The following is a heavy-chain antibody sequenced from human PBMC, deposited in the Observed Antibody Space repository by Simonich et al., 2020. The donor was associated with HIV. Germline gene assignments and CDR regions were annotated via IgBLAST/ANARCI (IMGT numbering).Heavy chain of an antibody. CDR2: IRTYTGNT. J-gene: IGHJ4*02. Sequence: QVQLVQSGGEVKKPVASVKVSCKASGYTFPNYAINWVRQAPGQGLEWMGCIRTYTGNTTYAQNLQGRVTVTTDTSARTAYMELRSRRSDDTAVYYCARGGNWFDYWGQGTLVTVSS. V-gene: IGHV1-18*01. D-gene: IGHD1-1*01. CDR1: GYTFPNYA. CDR3: ARGGNWFDY.